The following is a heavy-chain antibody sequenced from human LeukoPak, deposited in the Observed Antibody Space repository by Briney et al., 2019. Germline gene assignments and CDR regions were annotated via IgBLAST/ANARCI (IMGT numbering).Heavy chain of an antibody. Sequence: PSETLSLTCNVSGGSISSGGYYWNWIRQHPGKGLEWIGYIYYSGSTYYNPSLKSRVTISSDTSKNQFSLKLSSVTAADTAVYYCAGGYDSSGYYSDYWGQGTLVTVSS. V-gene: IGHV4-31*03. D-gene: IGHD3-22*01. J-gene: IGHJ4*02. CDR2: IYYSGST. CDR1: GGSISSGGYY. CDR3: AGGYDSSGYYSDY.